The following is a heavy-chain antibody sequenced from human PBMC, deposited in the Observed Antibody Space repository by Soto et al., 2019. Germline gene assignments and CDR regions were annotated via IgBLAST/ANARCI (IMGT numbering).Heavy chain of an antibody. J-gene: IGHJ4*02. CDR3: ARRYGDAVDY. Sequence: QVQLQESGPGLVKPSETLSLTCTVSGGCIRSYYWSWIRQPPGKGLEWIGYIYYSGSTNYNPSLKSRVTISVDTSKNQFSLKLSSVTAADTAVYYCARRYGDAVDYWGQGTLVTVSS. D-gene: IGHD4-17*01. CDR1: GGCIRSYY. V-gene: IGHV4-59*01. CDR2: IYYSGST.